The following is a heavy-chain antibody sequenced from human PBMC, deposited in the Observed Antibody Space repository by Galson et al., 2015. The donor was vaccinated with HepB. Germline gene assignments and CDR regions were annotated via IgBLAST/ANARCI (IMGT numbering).Heavy chain of an antibody. V-gene: IGHV3-30-3*01. CDR1: GFTFSSYA. CDR3: ARGAYYDFWSGYFSAKPRPY. D-gene: IGHD3-3*01. CDR2: ISYDGSNK. Sequence: SLRLSCAASGFTFSSYAMHWVRQAPGKGLEWVAVISYDGSNKYYADSVKGRFTISRDNSKNTLYLQMNSLRAEDTAVYYCARGAYYDFWSGYFSAKPRPYWGQGTLVTVSS. J-gene: IGHJ4*02.